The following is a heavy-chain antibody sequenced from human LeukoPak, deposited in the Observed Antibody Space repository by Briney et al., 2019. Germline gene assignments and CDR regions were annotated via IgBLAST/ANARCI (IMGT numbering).Heavy chain of an antibody. CDR3: ARGVTAVAGIDY. V-gene: IGHV3-30*04. D-gene: IGHD6-19*01. Sequence: GGSLRLSCAASGFTFSNYVMHWVRPAPGKGLEWVAVISYDGSTKYYADSVKGRFTISRDNSKNTLYLQMNSLRAEDTAVYYCARGVTAVAGIDYWGQGTLVTVSS. CDR2: ISYDGSTK. CDR1: GFTFSNYV. J-gene: IGHJ4*02.